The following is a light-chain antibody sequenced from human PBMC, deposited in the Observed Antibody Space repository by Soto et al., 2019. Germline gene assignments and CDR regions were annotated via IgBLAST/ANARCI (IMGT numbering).Light chain of an antibody. V-gene: IGLV2-14*01. CDR1: SSDVGGYNY. CDR3: SSCTSSSPSSV. J-gene: IGLJ1*01. CDR2: DVS. Sequence: QSALTQPASVSGSPGQSITISCTGTSSDVGGYNYVSWYQQHPGKAPKLMIYDVSNRPPGVSNRFSGSKSGNTASLTISGLQAEDEADYYCSSCTSSSPSSVFGTGTKVTVL.